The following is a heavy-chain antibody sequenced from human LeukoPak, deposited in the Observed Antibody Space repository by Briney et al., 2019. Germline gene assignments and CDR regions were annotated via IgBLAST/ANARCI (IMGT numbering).Heavy chain of an antibody. CDR1: GYTFTSYY. V-gene: IGHV1-2*02. CDR2: INPNSGGT. CDR3: ARGGRLRYFDWLSSHYYYYMDV. Sequence: ASVKVSCKASGYTFTSYYMHWVRQAPGQGLEWMGWINPNSGGTNYAQKFQGRVTMTRDTSISTAYMELSRLRSDDTAVYYCARGGRLRYFDWLSSHYYYYMDVWGKGTTVTISS. J-gene: IGHJ6*03. D-gene: IGHD3-9*01.